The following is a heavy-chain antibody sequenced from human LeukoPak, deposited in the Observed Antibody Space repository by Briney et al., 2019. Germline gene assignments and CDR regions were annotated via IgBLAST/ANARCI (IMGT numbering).Heavy chain of an antibody. CDR1: GGTFSSYA. Sequence: GASVRVSCKASGGTFSSYAISWVRQAPGQGLEWMGVFIPIFGTANYAQKFQGRVTITTDEPTSTAYMELSSLRSEDTAVYYCASTAYSSSWYALGYWGQGTLVTVSS. D-gene: IGHD6-13*01. CDR3: ASTAYSSSWYALGY. CDR2: FIPIFGTA. V-gene: IGHV1-69*05. J-gene: IGHJ4*02.